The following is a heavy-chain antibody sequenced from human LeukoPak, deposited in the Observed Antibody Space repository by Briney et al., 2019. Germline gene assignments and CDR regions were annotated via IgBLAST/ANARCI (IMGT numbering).Heavy chain of an antibody. CDR1: GGSISTYH. CDR2: INVNEGP. V-gene: IGHV4-4*07. CDR3: ARDGNSYGPDFDY. J-gene: IGHJ4*02. D-gene: IGHD3-16*01. Sequence: PSETLSLTCTVSGGSISTYHWSWIRQPAGKGLEWIGHINVNEGPNYNSSLTSRVTMSADTSRNQYSLKLSSVTAADTAIYYCARDGNSYGPDFDYWGQGTLVTVS.